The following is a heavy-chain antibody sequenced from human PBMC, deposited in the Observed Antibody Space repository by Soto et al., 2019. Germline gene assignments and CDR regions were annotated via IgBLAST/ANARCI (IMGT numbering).Heavy chain of an antibody. CDR3: AGGIMYSGSYQE. CDR1: GFTFSTYE. D-gene: IGHD1-26*01. Sequence: EVQLVESGGGLVQPGGSLRLSCTASGFTFSTYEMAWVRQAPGKGLEWVSYISDSGAITRYADSVKGRFTISRDSAKNSVYLQMNSRRADDTAVYYCAGGIMYSGSYQEWGQGTLVTVSS. J-gene: IGHJ4*02. V-gene: IGHV3-48*03. CDR2: ISDSGAIT.